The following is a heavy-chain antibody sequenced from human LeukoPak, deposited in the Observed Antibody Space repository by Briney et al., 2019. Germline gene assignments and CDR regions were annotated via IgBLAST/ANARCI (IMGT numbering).Heavy chain of an antibody. D-gene: IGHD3-10*01. Sequence: PGGSLRLSCAASGFTFSSYGMSWVRQAPGRGLEWVSDIGGRDGSTYYADSVKGRFTISRDNSKNTLYVQMNSLRADDTAVYYCAKDPGWFGEDKNWYFDLWGRGTLVTVSS. CDR1: GFTFSSYG. CDR2: IGGRDGST. J-gene: IGHJ2*01. CDR3: AKDPGWFGEDKNWYFDL. V-gene: IGHV3-23*01.